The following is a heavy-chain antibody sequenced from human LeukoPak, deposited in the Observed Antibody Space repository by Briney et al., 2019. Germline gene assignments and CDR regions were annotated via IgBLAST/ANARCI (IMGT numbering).Heavy chain of an antibody. CDR3: ARDISMVRELALGY. J-gene: IGHJ4*02. Sequence: HAGGSLRLSCAATGFTFSSYGMHWVRQAPGKGLEWVAVIWYDGSIKYYIDSVKGRFTISRDNSKNTLYLQMNSLRAEDTAVYYCARDISMVRELALGYWGQGTLVTVSS. CDR2: IWYDGSIK. D-gene: IGHD3-10*01. CDR1: GFTFSSYG. V-gene: IGHV3-33*01.